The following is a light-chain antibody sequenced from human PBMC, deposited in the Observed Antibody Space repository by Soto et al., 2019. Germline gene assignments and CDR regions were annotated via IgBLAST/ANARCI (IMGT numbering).Light chain of an antibody. CDR2: GES. CDR1: QSRSNY. J-gene: IGKJ4*01. Sequence: DIQMTQSPSSLSASVGDRVTITCRSSQSRSNYLNWYQQKPGKAPQFLIHGESSWQRGVPPRFRGGGSGTDFTLTISSLQPEDFATYYCLQRYSTPLTFGGGTNVEIK. V-gene: IGKV1-39*01. CDR3: LQRYSTPLT.